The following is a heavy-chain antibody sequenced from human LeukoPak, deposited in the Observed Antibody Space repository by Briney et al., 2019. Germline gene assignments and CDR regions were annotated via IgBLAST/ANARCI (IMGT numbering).Heavy chain of an antibody. CDR3: ARDFPGLSYGMDV. Sequence: SVKVSCKASGGTFSSYAISWVRQAPGQGLEWMGRIIPIFGIANYAQKFQGRVTITADKSTSTAYMELSSLRSEDTAVYYCARDFPGLSYGMDVWGQGTTVTVSS. V-gene: IGHV1-69*04. CDR2: IIPIFGIA. CDR1: GGTFSSYA. J-gene: IGHJ6*02.